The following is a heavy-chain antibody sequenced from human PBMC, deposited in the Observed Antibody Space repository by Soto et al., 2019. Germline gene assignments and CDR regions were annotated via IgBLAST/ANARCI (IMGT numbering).Heavy chain of an antibody. J-gene: IGHJ3*02. D-gene: IGHD3-16*02. CDR2: INHSGST. V-gene: IGHV4-34*01. CDR3: ARGAITFGGVIVILGAFDI. CDR1: GGSFSGYY. Sequence: QVQLQQWGAGLLKPSETLSLTCAVYGGSFSGYYWSWIRQPPGKGLEWIGEINHSGSTNYNPSLKSRVTISVDTSKNQFSLKLSSVTAADTAVYSCARGAITFGGVIVILGAFDIWGQGTMVTVSS.